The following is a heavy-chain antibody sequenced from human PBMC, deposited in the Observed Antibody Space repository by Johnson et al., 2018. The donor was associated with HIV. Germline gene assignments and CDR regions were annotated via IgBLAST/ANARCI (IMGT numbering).Heavy chain of an antibody. J-gene: IGHJ3*02. CDR2: ISSNGGST. V-gene: IGHV3-64*01. D-gene: IGHD2-15*01. CDR3: ARALGYCSGGSCPLDAFDI. CDR1: GFIFSDYG. Sequence: VQLVEYGGGVVQPGRSLRLSCAASGFIFSDYGMHWVRPAPGKGLEYVSAISSNGGSTYYANSVKGRFTISRDNSKNTLYLQMGSLRAEDMAVYYCARALGYCSGGSCPLDAFDIWGQGTMVTVSS.